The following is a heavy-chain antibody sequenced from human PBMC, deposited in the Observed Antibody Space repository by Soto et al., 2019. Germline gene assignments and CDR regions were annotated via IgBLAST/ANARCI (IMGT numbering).Heavy chain of an antibody. CDR3: ATEPHGIGGSCSDIVATLVYY. V-gene: IGHV3-33*01. D-gene: IGHD2-15*01. Sequence: QVQLVESGGGVVQPGRSLRLSCAASGFTFSSYGMHWVRQAPGKGLEWVAVIWYDGSNKYYADSVKGRFTISRDNSKNTLYLQRNSLRAEETAVYYCATEPHGIGGSCSDIVATLVYYWGQGTLVTVSS. J-gene: IGHJ4*02. CDR1: GFTFSSYG. CDR2: IWYDGSNK.